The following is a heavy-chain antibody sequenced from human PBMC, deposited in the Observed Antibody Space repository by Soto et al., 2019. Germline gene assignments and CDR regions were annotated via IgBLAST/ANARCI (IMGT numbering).Heavy chain of an antibody. V-gene: IGHV4-4*02. CDR2: IYRTGST. CDR1: GGSFTSNNW. CDR3: ASRDPGTSVDY. J-gene: IGHJ4*02. Sequence: SETLSLTCAVSGGSFTSNNWWTWVRQPPGQGLEWIGEIYRTGSTNYNPSLKSRVTISLDKSENQFSLEVTSLTAADTAVYYCASRDPGTSVDYWGQGTLVTVSS. D-gene: IGHD1-7*01.